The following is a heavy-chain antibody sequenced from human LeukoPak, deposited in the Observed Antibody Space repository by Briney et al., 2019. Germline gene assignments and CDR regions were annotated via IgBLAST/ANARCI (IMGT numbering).Heavy chain of an antibody. D-gene: IGHD4-23*01. J-gene: IGHJ4*02. Sequence: SVKVSCKASGGTFSSYAISWVRQAPGQGLEWMGRIIPIFGTANYAQKFQGRVTITTDESTSTAYMELSSLRSEDTAVYYCARIRGGNSWHYYFDYWGQGTLVTVSS. CDR1: GGTFSSYA. V-gene: IGHV1-69*05. CDR3: ARIRGGNSWHYYFDY. CDR2: IIPIFGTA.